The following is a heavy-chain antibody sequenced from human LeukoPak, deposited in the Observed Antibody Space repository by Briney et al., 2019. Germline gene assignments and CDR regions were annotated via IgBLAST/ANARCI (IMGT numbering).Heavy chain of an antibody. CDR3: ARDRRMVASSYYYYFGMDV. D-gene: IGHD5-12*01. CDR2: INSDGSNT. CDR1: GFTFSDYW. Sequence: PGGSLRLSCVVSGFTFSDYWMHWVRQTPGKGLVWVSRINSDGSNTNYAGSVKGRFTISRDNAKNSLYLQMNSLRAEDTAVYYCARDRRMVASSYYYYFGMDVWGQGTTVTVSS. V-gene: IGHV3-74*01. J-gene: IGHJ6*02.